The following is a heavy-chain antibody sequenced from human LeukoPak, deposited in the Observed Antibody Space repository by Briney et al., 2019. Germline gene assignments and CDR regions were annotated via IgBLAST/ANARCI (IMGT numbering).Heavy chain of an antibody. CDR1: GGSISSSSYY. CDR2: IYYSGST. J-gene: IGHJ3*02. Sequence: SETLSLTCAVSGGSISSSSYYWGWIRQPPGKGLEWIGSIYYSGSTYYNPSLKSRVTISVDTSKNQFSLKLSSVTAADTAVYYCARLPDSSGYGAFDIWGQGTMVTVSS. V-gene: IGHV4-39*07. D-gene: IGHD3-22*01. CDR3: ARLPDSSGYGAFDI.